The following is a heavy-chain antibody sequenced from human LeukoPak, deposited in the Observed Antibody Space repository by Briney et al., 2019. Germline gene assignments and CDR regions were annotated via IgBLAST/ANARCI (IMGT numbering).Heavy chain of an antibody. CDR1: GFIFSDSH. CDR3: SRQVASVHDY. V-gene: IGHV3-73*01. D-gene: IGHD2-15*01. J-gene: IGHJ4*02. Sequence: GGSLRLSCAASGFIFSDSHMHWVRQASGKGLEWVGHVRSKADNYAAAYAASVKGRFTISRDDSKNTAYLQMNSLGTEGTAVYYCSRQVASVHDYWGQGILVTVSS. CDR2: VRSKADNYAA.